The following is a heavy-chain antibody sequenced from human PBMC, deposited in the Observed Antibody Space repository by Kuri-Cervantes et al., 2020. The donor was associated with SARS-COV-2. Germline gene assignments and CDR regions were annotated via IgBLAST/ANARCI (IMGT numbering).Heavy chain of an antibody. CDR1: GGSVTSNTYF. J-gene: IGHJ4*02. Sequence: GSLRLSCTVSGGSVTSNTYFWSWIRQPPGKGLEWIGYSSYSGSTNFNPSLKSRVTISVDTSKNQFSLKLSSVTAADTAVYYCARSPVLPYFDWLLYGGPPDYWGQGTLVTVSS. CDR2: SSYSGST. V-gene: IGHV4-61*01. CDR3: ARSPVLPYFDWLLYGGPPDY. D-gene: IGHD3-9*01.